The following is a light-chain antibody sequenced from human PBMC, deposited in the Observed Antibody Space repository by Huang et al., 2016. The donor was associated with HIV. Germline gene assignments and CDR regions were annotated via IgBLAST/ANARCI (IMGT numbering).Light chain of an antibody. CDR2: GAS. V-gene: IGKV3-20*01. CDR1: QSVSSD. Sequence: EIVLTQSPGTLSLSPGERATLSCRASQSVSSDVAWYKQKPGQAPRLLIYGASTRATGIPDRFSGSGSGTDFTLTISRLEPEDFAVYYCQQSDTSPQTFGQGTKLEIK. J-gene: IGKJ2*01. CDR3: QQSDTSPQT.